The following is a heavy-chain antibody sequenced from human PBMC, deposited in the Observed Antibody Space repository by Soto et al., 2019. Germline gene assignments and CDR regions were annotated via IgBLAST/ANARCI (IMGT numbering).Heavy chain of an antibody. CDR3: ARNSGMKFDY. V-gene: IGHV4-39*01. D-gene: IGHD1-26*01. CDR2: IYYSGST. Sequence: SETLSLTCTVSGGSISSSSYYWGWIRQPPGKGLERIGSIYYSGSTYYNPSLKSRVTISVDTSKNQFSLKLSSVTAADTAVYYCARNSGMKFDYWGQGTLVTVSS. CDR1: GGSISSSSYY. J-gene: IGHJ4*02.